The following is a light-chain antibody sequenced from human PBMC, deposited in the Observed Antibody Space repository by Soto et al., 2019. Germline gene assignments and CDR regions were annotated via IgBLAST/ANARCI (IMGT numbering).Light chain of an antibody. CDR3: HSYASSLSASV. J-gene: IGLJ3*02. Sequence: QSVLTQPPSVSGVSGQRITISCTGSSSNIGAGSDVHWYQQLPGTAPKLLIAGDTTRPSGVSNRFSGSKSGASASLAITGLRAEDEADYYCHSYASSLSASVFGGGTKLTVL. CDR2: GDT. V-gene: IGLV1-40*01. CDR1: SSNIGAGSD.